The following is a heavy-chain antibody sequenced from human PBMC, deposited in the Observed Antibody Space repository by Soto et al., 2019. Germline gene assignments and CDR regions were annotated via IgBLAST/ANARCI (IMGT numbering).Heavy chain of an antibody. V-gene: IGHV5-10-1*01. CDR1: GYSFTSDW. Sequence: GESLKISCKGSGYSFTSDWISWVRQMPGKGLEWMGRIDPSDSYTNYSPSFQGHVTISADKSISTAYLQWSSLKASDTAMYCCAGVKFTVTTTMSYCGMDVWGQGTTVTVSS. D-gene: IGHD3-10*02. J-gene: IGHJ6*02. CDR3: AGVKFTVTTTMSYCGMDV. CDR2: IDPSDSYT.